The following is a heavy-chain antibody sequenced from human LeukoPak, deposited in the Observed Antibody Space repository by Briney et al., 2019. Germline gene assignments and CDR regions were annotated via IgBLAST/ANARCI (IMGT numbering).Heavy chain of an antibody. Sequence: PGGSLRLSCAASGFTFSSYAMSWVRQAPGKGLEWVSGITASGGTTYYADSVKGRFAISRDNPKNTLYLQLNSLRAEDTAVYYCAKTRVEWLFGNSSPDYWGQGTLVTVSS. CDR2: ITASGGTT. CDR3: AKTRVEWLFGNSSPDY. V-gene: IGHV3-23*01. D-gene: IGHD3-3*01. CDR1: GFTFSSYA. J-gene: IGHJ4*02.